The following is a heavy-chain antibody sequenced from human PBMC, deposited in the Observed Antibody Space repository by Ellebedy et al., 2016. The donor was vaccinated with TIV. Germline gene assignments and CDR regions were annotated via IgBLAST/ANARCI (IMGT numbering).Heavy chain of an antibody. D-gene: IGHD5-12*01. V-gene: IGHV3-23*01. CDR1: GFTFSSYA. Sequence: LSLTCAASGFTFSSYAMSWVRQAPGKGLEWVSAISGSGGSTYYADSVKGRFTISRDNSKNTLYLQMNSLRAEDTAVYYCARDGANNGYDMFDYWGQGTLVTVSS. CDR2: ISGSGGST. J-gene: IGHJ4*02. CDR3: ARDGANNGYDMFDY.